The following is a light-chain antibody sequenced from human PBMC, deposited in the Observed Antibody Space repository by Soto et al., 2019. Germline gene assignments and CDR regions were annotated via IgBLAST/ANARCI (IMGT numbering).Light chain of an antibody. Sequence: AIQMTQSPSSLSASVGDRVTITCRASQDIRNRLAWYQQKPGTAPKVLISAASSLQTGVPSRFSGSGSGTDIALTISSLQPEDFATYYCLQEVNFPVTFGQGTKLEIK. J-gene: IGKJ2*01. CDR2: AAS. CDR3: LQEVNFPVT. CDR1: QDIRNR. V-gene: IGKV1-6*01.